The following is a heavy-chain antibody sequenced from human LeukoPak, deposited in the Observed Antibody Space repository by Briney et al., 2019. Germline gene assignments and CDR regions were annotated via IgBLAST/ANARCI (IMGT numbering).Heavy chain of an antibody. Sequence: GGSLRLSCAASGFTFSSYAMSWVRQAPGKGLEWVSAISGSGGSTYYADSVKGRFTISRDNSKNTLYLQMNSLRAEDTAVYYCAKDPGGDSSGYYYPIGGYWGQGTLVTVSS. D-gene: IGHD3-22*01. V-gene: IGHV3-23*01. CDR3: AKDPGGDSSGYYYPIGGY. CDR2: ISGSGGST. J-gene: IGHJ4*02. CDR1: GFTFSSYA.